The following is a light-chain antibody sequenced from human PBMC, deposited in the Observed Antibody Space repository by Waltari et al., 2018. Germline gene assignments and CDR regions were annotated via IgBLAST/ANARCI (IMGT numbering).Light chain of an antibody. Sequence: QSALTQPASVSGSPGQSITISCTGARSDVGGYDYVSWYQQHPGKAPKLMIFDVTKLLSRVSTRFSASKPGNTASLTISGLRAEDEADYYCSSYTDTSTRYVFGTGTKVTVL. CDR3: SSYTDTSTRYV. CDR2: DVT. CDR1: RSDVGGYDY. V-gene: IGLV2-14*03. J-gene: IGLJ1*01.